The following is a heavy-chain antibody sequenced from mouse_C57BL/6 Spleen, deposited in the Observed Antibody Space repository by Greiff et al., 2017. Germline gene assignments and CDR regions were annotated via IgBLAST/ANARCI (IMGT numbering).Heavy chain of an antibody. Sequence: EVKVVESGGDLVKPGGSLKLSCAASGFTFSSYGMSWVRQTPDKRLEWVATISSGGSYTYYPDSVKGRFTISRDNAKNTLYLQMSSLKSEDTAMYYCARSRGTVVRNYFDYWGQGTTLTVSS. CDR3: ARSRGTVVRNYFDY. V-gene: IGHV5-6*02. CDR2: ISSGGSYT. D-gene: IGHD1-1*01. CDR1: GFTFSSYG. J-gene: IGHJ2*01.